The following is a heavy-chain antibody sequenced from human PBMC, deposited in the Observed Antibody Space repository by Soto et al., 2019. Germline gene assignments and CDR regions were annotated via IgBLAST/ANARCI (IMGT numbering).Heavy chain of an antibody. CDR1: GYTFSIYY. V-gene: IGHV1-3*01. CDR2: IIPIFGKT. J-gene: IGHJ4*02. D-gene: IGHD3-22*01. Sequence: GASVKVSCKASGYTFSIYYMHWVRQAPGQGLEWMGGIIPIFGKTKYSQKFQGRVTITRDKSASTAYMELSSLRSEDTAVYYCARGSGYYYWDDYWGQGTLVTVSS. CDR3: ARGSGYYYWDDY.